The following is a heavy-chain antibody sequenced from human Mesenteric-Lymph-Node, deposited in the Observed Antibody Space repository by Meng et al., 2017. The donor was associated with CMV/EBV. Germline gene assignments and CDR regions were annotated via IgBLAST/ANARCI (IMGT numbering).Heavy chain of an antibody. CDR2: ISGSGGST. CDR3: AKERDARYNYGMDV. J-gene: IGHJ6*02. V-gene: IGHV3-23*01. D-gene: IGHD5-24*01. Sequence: GESLKISCAASGFTFSSYAMSWVRQAPGKGLEWVSAISGSGGSTYYADSVKGRFTISRDNSKNTLYLQMNSLRAEDTALYYCAKERDARYNYGMDVWGQGTTVTVSS. CDR1: GFTFSSYA.